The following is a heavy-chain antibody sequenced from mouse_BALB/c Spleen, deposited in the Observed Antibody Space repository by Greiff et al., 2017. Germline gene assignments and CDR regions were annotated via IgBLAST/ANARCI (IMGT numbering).Heavy chain of an antibody. CDR2: INPSTGYT. CDR3: ARRGRYGNYGAMDY. Sequence: QVQLKESGAELAKPGASVKMSCKASGYTFTSYWMHWVKQRPGQGLEWIGYINPSTGYTEYNQKFKDKATLTADKSSSTAYMQLSSLTSEDSAVYYCARRGRYGNYGAMDYWGQGTSVTVSS. J-gene: IGHJ4*01. D-gene: IGHD2-10*02. V-gene: IGHV1-7*01. CDR1: GYTFTSYW.